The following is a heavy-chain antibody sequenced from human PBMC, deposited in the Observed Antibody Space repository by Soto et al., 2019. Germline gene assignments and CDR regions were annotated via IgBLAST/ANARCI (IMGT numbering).Heavy chain of an antibody. CDR2: ISYDGGNK. J-gene: IGHJ4*02. D-gene: IGHD7-27*01. CDR3: ARQGPHGANWVRYFDS. Sequence: GGSLRLSCAASGFTFSSYAMHWVRQAPGKGLEWVAVISYDGGNKYYADSVKGRFTISRDNSKNTLYLQMNSLRAEDTAVYYCARQGPHGANWVRYFDSWGQGTLVTVSS. V-gene: IGHV3-30-3*01. CDR1: GFTFSSYA.